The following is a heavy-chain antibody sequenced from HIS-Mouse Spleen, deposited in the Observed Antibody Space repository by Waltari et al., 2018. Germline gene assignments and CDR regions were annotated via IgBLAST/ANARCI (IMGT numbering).Heavy chain of an antibody. Sequence: EVQLVESGGGLVQPGGSLRLSCAASGFTFGSYCLSWVRQAPGKGLEWVANIKKDGSEKYYVDSVKGRFTISRDNAKNSLYLQMNSLRAEDTAVYYCARRLAPDYWGQGTLVTVSS. D-gene: IGHD4-17*01. J-gene: IGHJ4*02. CDR2: IKKDGSEK. V-gene: IGHV3-7*01. CDR1: GFTFGSYC. CDR3: ARRLAPDY.